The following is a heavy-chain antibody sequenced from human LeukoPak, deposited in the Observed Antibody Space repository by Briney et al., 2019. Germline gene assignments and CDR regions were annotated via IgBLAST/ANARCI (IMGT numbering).Heavy chain of an antibody. CDR1: GFTFSSYG. V-gene: IGHV3-30*18. CDR2: ISYDGSNK. Sequence: GGSLRLSCAASGFTFSSYGMHWVRQAPGKGLEWVAVISYDGSNKYYADSVKGRFTISRDNSKNTLYLQMNSLRAEDTAVYYCAKSQRVGLTGYHLDYWGQGTLVTVSS. CDR3: AKSQRVGLTGYHLDY. D-gene: IGHD3-9*01. J-gene: IGHJ4*02.